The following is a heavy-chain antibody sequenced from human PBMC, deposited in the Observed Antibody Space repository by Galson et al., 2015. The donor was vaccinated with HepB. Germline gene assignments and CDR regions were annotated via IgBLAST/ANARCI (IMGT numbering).Heavy chain of an antibody. D-gene: IGHD6-19*01. CDR1: GYTFTSYY. CDR2: INPSGGST. J-gene: IGHJ4*02. CDR3: ARDSSIAVAGNPPDYFDY. V-gene: IGHV1-46*01. Sequence: SVKVSCKASGYTFTSYYMHWVRQAPGQGLEWMGIINPSGGSTSYAQKFQGRVTMTRDTSTSTVYMELSSLRSEDTAVYYCARDSSIAVAGNPPDYFDYWGQGTLVTVSS.